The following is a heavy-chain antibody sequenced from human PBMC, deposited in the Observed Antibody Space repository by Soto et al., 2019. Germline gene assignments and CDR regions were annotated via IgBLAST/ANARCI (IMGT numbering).Heavy chain of an antibody. V-gene: IGHV3-7*01. CDR3: ARDPHKIYQGGY. CDR2: IKQDGSEK. J-gene: IGHJ4*02. Sequence: GGSLRLSCAASGFTFSSYWMSWVRQAPGKGPEWVANIKQDGSEKYYVDSVKGRFTISRDNAKNPLYLQMNSLRAEDTAVYYCARDPHKIYQGGYWGQGTLVTVSS. D-gene: IGHD2-2*01. CDR1: GFTFSSYW.